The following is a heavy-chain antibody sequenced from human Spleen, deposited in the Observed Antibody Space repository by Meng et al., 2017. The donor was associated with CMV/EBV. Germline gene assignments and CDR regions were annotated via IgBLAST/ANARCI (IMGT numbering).Heavy chain of an antibody. D-gene: IGHD2-2*01. CDR2: ILPSVDIV. Sequence: SVKVSCKSSGGACSTAAISWVRQAPGQGPEWMGGILPSVDIVNYAQKFQGRVTMTADRSTTTAYMELSSLTSEDTAVYYCVRGTGRVTPAGLSRRYHYYYGMAVWGQGTTVTVSS. CDR3: VRGTGRVTPAGLSRRYHYYYGMAV. V-gene: IGHV1-69*10. CDR1: GGACSTAA. J-gene: IGHJ6*02.